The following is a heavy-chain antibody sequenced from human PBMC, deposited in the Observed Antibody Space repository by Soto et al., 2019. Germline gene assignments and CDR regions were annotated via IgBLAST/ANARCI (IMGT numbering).Heavy chain of an antibody. CDR1: SGSISSSNW. Sequence: QVQLQESGPGLVKPSGTLSLTCAVSSGSISSSNWWSWVRQPPGKGLEWIGEIYHSGSTNYNPSLKSRVTISVDKSKNQFSLKLSSVTAADTAVYYCARATTGTTGGLFGFEYYYYYMDVWGKGTTVTVSS. CDR2: IYHSGST. V-gene: IGHV4-4*02. J-gene: IGHJ6*03. CDR3: ARATTGTTGGLFGFEYYYYYMDV. D-gene: IGHD1-1*01.